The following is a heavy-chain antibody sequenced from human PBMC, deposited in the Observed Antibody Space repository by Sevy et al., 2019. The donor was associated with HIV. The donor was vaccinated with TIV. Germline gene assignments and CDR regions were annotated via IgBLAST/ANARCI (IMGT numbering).Heavy chain of an antibody. CDR3: ARCLGGLRPWEYNWFDP. J-gene: IGHJ5*02. CDR1: GYNFMSYG. Sequence: ASVKVSCKASGYNFMSYGISWVRQAPGQGLEWMGWFGAYNGNRKIAEMLQGRVTMTTDTSTSTAYMELRSLRSDDTAVYYCARCLGGLRPWEYNWFDPWGQGTLVTVSS. CDR2: FGAYNGNR. D-gene: IGHD1-26*01. V-gene: IGHV1-18*01.